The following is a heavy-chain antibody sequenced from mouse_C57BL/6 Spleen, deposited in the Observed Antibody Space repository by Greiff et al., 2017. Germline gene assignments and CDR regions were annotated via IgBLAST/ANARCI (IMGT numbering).Heavy chain of an antibody. CDR2: ISSGGDYI. Sequence: EVQLVESGEGLVKPGGSLKLSCAASGFTFSSYAMSWVRQTPEKRLEWVAYISSGGDYIYYADTVKGRFTISRDNARNTLYLQMSSLKSEDTAMYYCTSIYYDYENFDYWGQGTTLTVSS. V-gene: IGHV5-9-1*02. D-gene: IGHD2-4*01. J-gene: IGHJ2*01. CDR1: GFTFSSYA. CDR3: TSIYYDYENFDY.